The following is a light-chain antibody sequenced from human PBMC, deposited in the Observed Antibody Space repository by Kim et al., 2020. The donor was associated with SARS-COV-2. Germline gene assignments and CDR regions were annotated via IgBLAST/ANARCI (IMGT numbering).Light chain of an antibody. CDR2: KAS. CDR3: QQHQTYPWT. CDR1: QGITTS. Sequence: PSVGDRVTITCRASQGITTSLAWYQQKPGKAPKLLIYKASSVQSGVPSRFSGSGSGTEFTLTISSLQPDDFATYYCQQHQTYPWTFGQGTKVEIK. V-gene: IGKV1-5*03. J-gene: IGKJ1*01.